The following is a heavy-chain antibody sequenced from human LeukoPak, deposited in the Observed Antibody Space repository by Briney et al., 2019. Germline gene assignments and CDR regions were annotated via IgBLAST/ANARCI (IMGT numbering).Heavy chain of an antibody. CDR2: ISASGGGT. Sequence: GGSLRLSCAISGFTYSMSWVRQAPGKGLEWVSSISASGGGTHYAGSVKGRFTISRDNSKKTMYLRMNSLRVDDTAKYFCAAWDPNFYYMDVWGKGTTVTVSS. CDR3: AAWDPNFYYMDV. J-gene: IGHJ6*03. CDR1: GFTYS. V-gene: IGHV3-23*01. D-gene: IGHD1-26*01.